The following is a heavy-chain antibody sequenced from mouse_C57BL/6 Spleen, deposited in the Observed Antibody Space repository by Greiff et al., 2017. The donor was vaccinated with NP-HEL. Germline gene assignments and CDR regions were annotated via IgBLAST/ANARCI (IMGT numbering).Heavy chain of an antibody. J-gene: IGHJ3*01. Sequence: EVQLQQSGAELVRPGASVKLSCTASGFNITDDYMHWVKQRPEQGLEWIGWIDPENGDTEYASKFQGKATITADTSSNTAYLQLSSLTSEDTAVYYCTTGDYDQVFAYWGQGTLVTVSA. D-gene: IGHD2-4*01. CDR3: TTGDYDQVFAY. CDR1: GFNITDDY. CDR2: IDPENGDT. V-gene: IGHV14-4*01.